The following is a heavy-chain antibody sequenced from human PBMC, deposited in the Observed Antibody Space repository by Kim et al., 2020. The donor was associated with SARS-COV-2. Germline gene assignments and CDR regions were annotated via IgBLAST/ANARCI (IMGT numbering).Heavy chain of an antibody. J-gene: IGHJ4*02. CDR3: ARDLYYYDSSGSTGFDY. Sequence: GGSLRLSCAASGFTFSSYWMSWVRQAPGKGLEWVANIKQDGSEKYYVDSVKGRFTISRDNAKNSLYLQMNSLRAEDTAVYYCARDLYYYDSSGSTGFDYWGQGTLVTVSS. CDR2: IKQDGSEK. CDR1: GFTFSSYW. V-gene: IGHV3-7*03. D-gene: IGHD3-22*01.